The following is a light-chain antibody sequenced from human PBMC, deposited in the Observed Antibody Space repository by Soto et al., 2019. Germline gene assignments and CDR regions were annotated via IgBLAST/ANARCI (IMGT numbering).Light chain of an antibody. V-gene: IGKV3-20*01. CDR2: GAS. CDR1: QTVGRNY. J-gene: IGKJ4*01. Sequence: EIVLTQSPGTLSLSPGERATLSCRASQTVGRNYLAWYQQKPGQTPRLLIHGASNRATGIPDRISGSGSETDFTLIISRLEPEDFAVYYCQQYASSPLTFGXXX. CDR3: QQYASSPLT.